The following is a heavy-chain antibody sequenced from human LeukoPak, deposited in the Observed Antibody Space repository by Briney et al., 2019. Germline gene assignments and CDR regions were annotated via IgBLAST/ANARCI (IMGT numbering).Heavy chain of an antibody. V-gene: IGHV4-31*03. D-gene: IGHD3-22*01. J-gene: IGHJ2*01. Sequence: SETLSLTCTVSGGSISSGGYYWSWIRQHPGKGLEWIGYIYYSGSTYYNPSLKSRVTISVDTSKNQFSLKLSSVTAADTAVYYCARGLNYYDSSGYFLPPQDWYFDLWGRGTLVTVSS. CDR3: ARGLNYYDSSGYFLPPQDWYFDL. CDR2: IYYSGST. CDR1: GGSISSGGYY.